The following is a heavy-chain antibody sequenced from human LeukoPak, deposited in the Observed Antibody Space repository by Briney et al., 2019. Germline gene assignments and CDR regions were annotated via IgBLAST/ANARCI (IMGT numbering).Heavy chain of an antibody. D-gene: IGHD3-22*01. CDR3: ARVGEDYYDSSGYVEYFQH. CDR2: INPSGGST. J-gene: IGHJ1*01. V-gene: IGHV1-46*01. CDR1: GYTFTGYY. Sequence: ASVKVSCKASGYTFTGYYMHWVRQAPGQGLEWMGIINPSGGSTSYAQKFQGRVTMTRDTSTSTVYMELSSLRSEDTAVYYCARVGEDYYDSSGYVEYFQHWGQGTLVTVSS.